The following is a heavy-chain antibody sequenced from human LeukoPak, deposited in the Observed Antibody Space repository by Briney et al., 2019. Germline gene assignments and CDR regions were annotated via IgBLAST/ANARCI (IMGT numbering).Heavy chain of an antibody. V-gene: IGHV1-2*02. CDR2: INPNSGGT. Sequence: ASVKVSCKASGYTFTGYYMHWVRQAPGQGLEWMGWINPNSGGTNYAQKFQGRVTMTRATSISTAYMELSRLRSDDTAVYYCARGRVAATRSHYYYYYYMDVWGKGTTVTISS. J-gene: IGHJ6*03. D-gene: IGHD2-15*01. CDR1: GYTFTGYY. CDR3: ARGRVAATRSHYYYYYYMDV.